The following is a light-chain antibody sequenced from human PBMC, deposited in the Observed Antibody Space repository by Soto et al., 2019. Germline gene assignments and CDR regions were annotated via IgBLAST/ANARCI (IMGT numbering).Light chain of an antibody. V-gene: IGLV2-8*01. CDR3: TSYAGGNNI. CDR2: EVN. J-gene: IGLJ1*01. CDR1: SSDVGAYNY. Sequence: QSVLTQPPSASGSPGQSVTISCTGTSSDVGAYNYVSWYQQHPGKVPKLMVYEVNKRPSGVPDRFSGSKSGNTASLTVSGLQAEYEADYYCTSYAGGNNIFGTGTKLTVL.